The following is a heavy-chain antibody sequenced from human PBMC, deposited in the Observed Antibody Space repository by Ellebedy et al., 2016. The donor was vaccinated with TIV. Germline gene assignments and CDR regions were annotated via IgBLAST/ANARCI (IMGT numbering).Heavy chain of an antibody. V-gene: IGHV4-59*08. D-gene: IGHD2-21*02. CDR3: ARQPPVAYCGGDCYTGAFDY. CDR2: IYYSGST. CDR1: GGSISSYY. J-gene: IGHJ4*02. Sequence: SETLSLTXTVSGGSISSYYWSWIRQPPGKGLEWIGYIYYSGSTNYNPSLKSRVTISVDTSKNQFSLKLSSVTAADTAVYYCARQPPVAYCGGDCYTGAFDYWGQGTLVTVSS.